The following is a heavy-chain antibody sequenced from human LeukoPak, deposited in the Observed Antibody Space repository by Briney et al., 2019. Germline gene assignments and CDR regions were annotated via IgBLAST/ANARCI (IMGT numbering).Heavy chain of an antibody. Sequence: GGSLRLSCAASGFTSGGYGMGWVRQAPGKGLEWVSSISAHGRNTYYADSVKGRFTIPRDNSKNTLYLQMNSLRAEDTAVYYCAKYEMLDYYYYGMDVWGQGTTVTVSS. CDR2: ISAHGRNT. CDR1: GFTSGGYG. V-gene: IGHV3-23*01. CDR3: AKYEMLDYYYYGMDV. D-gene: IGHD5-24*01. J-gene: IGHJ6*02.